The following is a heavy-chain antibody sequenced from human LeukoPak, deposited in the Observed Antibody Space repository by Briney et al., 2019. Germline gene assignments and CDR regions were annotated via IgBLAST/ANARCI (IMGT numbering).Heavy chain of an antibody. CDR2: ISAYNGNT. D-gene: IGHD3-10*01. J-gene: IGHJ4*02. V-gene: IGHV1-18*01. CDR3: ARGSESFDY. CDR1: GYTFSNYG. Sequence: ASVKVSCKASGYTFSNYGITWVRQAPRQGLEWMGWISAYNGNTNYAQKLQGRVTVTTDTSTGTAYMELRSLRSDDTAVYYCARGSESFDYWGQGTLVTVSS.